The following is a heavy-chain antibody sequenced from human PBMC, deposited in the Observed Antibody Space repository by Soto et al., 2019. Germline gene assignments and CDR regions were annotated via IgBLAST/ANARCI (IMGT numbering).Heavy chain of an antibody. D-gene: IGHD6-19*01. CDR2: ISYDGSDQ. CDR1: GFNFSNYA. CDR3: AKGGRQWLVTSDFNY. J-gene: IGHJ4*02. Sequence: GGSLRLSCAVAGFNFSNYAMHWVRQAPGKGLEWVAAISYDGSDQYYADFVKGRFTISRDSSKNTVSLEMTSLRAEDTAVYYCAKGGRQWLVTSDFNYWGQGALVTVSS. V-gene: IGHV3-30-3*01.